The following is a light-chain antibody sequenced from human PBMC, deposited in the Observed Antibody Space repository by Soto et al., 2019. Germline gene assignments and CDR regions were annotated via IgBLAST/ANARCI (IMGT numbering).Light chain of an antibody. Sequence: QSVLTQPASVSGSPGQSVTISCTGTSSDFGSYKFVSWYQHHPGTVPKVIIYETSKRPSGVSDRFSGYKSGNTASLTISGFQAEDEADYYCFSFTSTNTHVFGSGTKVT. CDR1: SSDFGSYKF. V-gene: IGLV2-23*01. CDR3: FSFTSTNTHV. J-gene: IGLJ1*01. CDR2: ETS.